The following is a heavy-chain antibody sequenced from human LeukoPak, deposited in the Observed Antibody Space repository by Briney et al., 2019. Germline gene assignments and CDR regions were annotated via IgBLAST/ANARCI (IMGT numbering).Heavy chain of an antibody. CDR1: GGSISSYY. D-gene: IGHD3-22*01. V-gene: IGHV4-59*01. Sequence: SETLSLTCSVSGGSISSYYWSWIRQPPGQGLEWIGYIYYSGSTNYNPSLKSRVTISVDTSKNQFSLKLSSVTAADTAVYYRARIPYYYDTSGYYYYFDYWGQGTLVTVSS. J-gene: IGHJ4*02. CDR3: ARIPYYYDTSGYYYYFDY. CDR2: IYYSGST.